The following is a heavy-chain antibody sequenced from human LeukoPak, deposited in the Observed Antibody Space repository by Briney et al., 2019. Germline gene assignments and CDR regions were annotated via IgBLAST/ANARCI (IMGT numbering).Heavy chain of an antibody. CDR3: ARDLNSGYENYFDY. Sequence: SVKVSCKASGGTFSSYAISWVRQAPGQGGEWMGGIIPIFGTANYAQKFQGRVTITADESTSTAYMELSSLRSEDTAVYYCARDLNSGYENYFDYWGQGTLVTVSS. D-gene: IGHD5-12*01. V-gene: IGHV1-69*13. J-gene: IGHJ4*02. CDR2: IIPIFGTA. CDR1: GGTFSSYA.